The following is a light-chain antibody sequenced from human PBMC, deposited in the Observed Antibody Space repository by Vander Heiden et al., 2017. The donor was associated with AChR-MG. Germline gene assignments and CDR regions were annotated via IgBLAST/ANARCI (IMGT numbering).Light chain of an antibody. CDR1: QSVSSN. CDR3: QQYNNWPPWT. J-gene: IGKJ1*01. CDR2: GAS. Sequence: EIVLTQSPATLSVSPGERATLFCRTSQSVSSNLAWYQQKPGPAPRLLIYGASTRATGVPARFSGSGAGTEFTLTISSLQSEDFAVYYCQQYNNWPPWTFGQGTKVEIK. V-gene: IGKV3-15*01.